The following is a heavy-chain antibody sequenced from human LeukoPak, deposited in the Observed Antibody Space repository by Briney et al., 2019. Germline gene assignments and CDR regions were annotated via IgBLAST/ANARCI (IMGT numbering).Heavy chain of an antibody. CDR3: ARDFGFGSA. V-gene: IGHV4-4*07. J-gene: IGHJ5*02. D-gene: IGHD6-19*01. CDR2: IFTSGTT. CDR1: GGSISSSY. Sequence: TSETLSLTCTVSGGSISSSYWSWIRQPAGKGLEWIGRIFTSGTTEYNPSLKSRVTMSVDTSKNQFSLKLTSVTAADTAVYYCARDFGFGSAWGQGALVTVSS.